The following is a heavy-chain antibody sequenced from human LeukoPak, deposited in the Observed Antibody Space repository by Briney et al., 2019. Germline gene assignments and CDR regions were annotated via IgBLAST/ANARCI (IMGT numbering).Heavy chain of an antibody. Sequence: GGSLRLSCAASGFTVSTNYMTWVRQAPGKGLEWVSVIFSGGSTFYADSVKGRFTISRDNSKNTLYLQMNSLRAEDTAVYYCARASIFTGWDWGQGTLVTVSS. J-gene: IGHJ4*02. CDR2: IFSGGST. CDR3: ARASIFTGWD. D-gene: IGHD3-9*01. V-gene: IGHV3-53*01. CDR1: GFTVSTNY.